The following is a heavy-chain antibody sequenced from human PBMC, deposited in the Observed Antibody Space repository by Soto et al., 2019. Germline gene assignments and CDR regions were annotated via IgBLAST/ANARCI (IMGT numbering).Heavy chain of an antibody. D-gene: IGHD3-22*01. CDR1: GFTFSSYW. J-gene: IGHJ4*02. V-gene: IGHV3-74*01. Sequence: EVQLVESGGGLVQPGGSLRLSCAASGFTFSSYWMHWVRQAPGKGLVWVSQIDGDGSITTYADSVKGRFTISRDNAKTTLFLPLNRLRAEDTAIYYCVRPRYDDSGTPFDYWGQGTLVTVSS. CDR3: VRPRYDDSGTPFDY. CDR2: IDGDGSIT.